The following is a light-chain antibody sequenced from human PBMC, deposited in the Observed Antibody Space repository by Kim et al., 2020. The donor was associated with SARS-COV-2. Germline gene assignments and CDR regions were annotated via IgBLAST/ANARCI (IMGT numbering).Light chain of an antibody. CDR2: GAS. Sequence: EIVLTQSPGTLSLSPGERATLSCRASQSVSSSYLAWYQQKPGQAPRLLIYGASSRATGIPDRFSGSWSGTDFTLTISRLEPEDFAVYYCQQYGSSPRYTFGQGTKLEI. V-gene: IGKV3-20*01. CDR1: QSVSSSY. J-gene: IGKJ2*01. CDR3: QQYGSSPRYT.